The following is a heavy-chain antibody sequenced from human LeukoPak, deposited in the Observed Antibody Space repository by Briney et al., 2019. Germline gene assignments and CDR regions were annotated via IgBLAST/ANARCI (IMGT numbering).Heavy chain of an antibody. CDR1: GFTFSSYG. CDR2: ISYDGSNK. J-gene: IGHJ3*02. CDR3: ARPTTVTTISADAFDI. V-gene: IGHV3-30*03. D-gene: IGHD4-17*01. Sequence: GGSLRLSCAASGFTFSSYGMHWVRQAPGKGLEWVAVISYDGSNKYYADSVKGRFTISRDNSKNTLYLQMNSLRAEDTAVYYCARPTTVTTISADAFDIWGQGTMVTVSS.